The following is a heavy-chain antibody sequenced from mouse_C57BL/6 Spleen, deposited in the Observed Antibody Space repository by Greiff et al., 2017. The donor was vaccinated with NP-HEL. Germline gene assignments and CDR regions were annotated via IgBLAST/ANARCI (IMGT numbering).Heavy chain of an antibody. CDR3: ARRDEDGYYGRAMDY. J-gene: IGHJ4*01. CDR2: IDPSDSYT. Sequence: QVQLKQPGAELVMPGASVKLSCKASGYTFTSYWMHWVKQRPGQGLEWIGEIDPSDSYTNYNQNFQSKSTLTADKSSSTAYMELSRLTSEDSAVYYCARRDEDGYYGRAMDYWGQGTSVTVSA. V-gene: IGHV1-69*01. D-gene: IGHD2-3*01. CDR1: GYTFTSYW.